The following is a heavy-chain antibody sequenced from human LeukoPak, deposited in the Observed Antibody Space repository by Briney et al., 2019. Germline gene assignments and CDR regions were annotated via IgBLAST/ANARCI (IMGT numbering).Heavy chain of an antibody. D-gene: IGHD5-24*01. CDR3: AREVATIDY. CDR1: EFTFSSYW. J-gene: IGHJ4*02. Sequence: PGGSLRLSCAASEFTFSSYWMHWVRQAPGKGLVWVSRISSDGSSTSYADSVKGRFTISRDNAKNTLYLQMNSLRGEDTAVYYCAREVATIDYWGRGTLVTVSS. CDR2: ISSDGSST. V-gene: IGHV3-74*01.